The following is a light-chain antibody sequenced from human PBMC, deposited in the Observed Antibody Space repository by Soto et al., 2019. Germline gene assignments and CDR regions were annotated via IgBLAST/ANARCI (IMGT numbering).Light chain of an antibody. J-gene: IGKJ5*01. CDR2: DES. CDR1: QVIYSW. V-gene: IGKV1-12*01. CDR3: QGPHSFRLT. Sequence: DMVMTLSPASXSVSPGYSVPSPCRESQVIYSWIVWYQQKKGREXKXXXFDESNLQSGVPVGLSGSGSGTDFILSINSLQPEDVATYYCQGPHSFRLTFGQGTRLEI.